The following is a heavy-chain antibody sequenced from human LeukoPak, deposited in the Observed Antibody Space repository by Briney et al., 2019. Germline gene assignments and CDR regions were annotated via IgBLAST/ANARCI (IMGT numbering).Heavy chain of an antibody. D-gene: IGHD6-19*01. Sequence: GGSLRLSCAASGFTFIDYDMHWVRQVIGKGLEWVSAIGIRGDTHYSGSVKGRFTISRENAESPLYLQMNSLRAEDTAVYYCARGGIQVSGIDEFDYWGQGTLVTVSS. CDR3: ARGGIQVSGIDEFDY. J-gene: IGHJ4*02. CDR1: GFTFIDYD. CDR2: IGIRGDT. V-gene: IGHV3-13*01.